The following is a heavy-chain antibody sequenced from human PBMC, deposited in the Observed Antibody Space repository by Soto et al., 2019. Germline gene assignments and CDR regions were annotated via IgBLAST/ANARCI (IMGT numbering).Heavy chain of an antibody. CDR1: GFAFSTYA. CDR3: AKWGGEYYDFWSGYQNLDY. V-gene: IGHV3-23*01. CDR2: ISGSGVST. J-gene: IGHJ4*02. Sequence: GGSLRLSCAASGFAFSTYAMTWVRQAPGKGLEWVSAISGSGVSTYYADSVKGRFTISRDNSKNTLYLQMNSLRAEDTAVYYCAKWGGEYYDFWSGYQNLDYWDQGTLVTVSS. D-gene: IGHD3-3*01.